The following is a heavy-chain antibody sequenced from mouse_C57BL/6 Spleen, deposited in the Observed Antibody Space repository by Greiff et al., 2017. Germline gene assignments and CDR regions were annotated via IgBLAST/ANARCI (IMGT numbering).Heavy chain of an antibody. CDR2: ISDGGSYT. D-gene: IGHD1-1*01. Sequence: EVKLMESGGGLVKPGGSLKLSCAASGFTFSSYAMSWVRQTPEKRLEWVATISDGGSYTYSPDNVQGRFTISRDNAKNNLYLQMSHLKSEDTAMYYCARDGSSYYWYFDVWGTGTTVTVSS. J-gene: IGHJ1*03. CDR3: ARDGSSYYWYFDV. CDR1: GFTFSSYA. V-gene: IGHV5-4*01.